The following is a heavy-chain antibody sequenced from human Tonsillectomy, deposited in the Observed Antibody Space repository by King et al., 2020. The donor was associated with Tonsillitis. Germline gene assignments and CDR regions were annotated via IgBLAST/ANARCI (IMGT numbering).Heavy chain of an antibody. CDR3: AKGTGYDSSGYYPLGY. CDR1: GFTFDEYA. V-gene: IGHV3-9*01. Sequence: VQLVESGGGLVQPGRSLRLSCAASGFTFDEYAMHWVRQAPGKGLEWGSGISWNSGSIGYADSVKGRFTISRDNAKNSLYLQMNSLRAEDTALYYCAKGTGYDSSGYYPLGYWGQGTLVTVSS. CDR2: ISWNSGSI. J-gene: IGHJ4*02. D-gene: IGHD3-22*01.